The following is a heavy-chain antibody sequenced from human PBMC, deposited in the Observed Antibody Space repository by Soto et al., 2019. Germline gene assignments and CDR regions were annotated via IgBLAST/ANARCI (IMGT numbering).Heavy chain of an antibody. V-gene: IGHV5-10-1*03. D-gene: IGHD2-2*01. CDR1: GYSFTSYW. J-gene: IGHJ6*02. CDR3: ATLGGYVVVPAARREYYYYGMDV. Sequence: EVQLVQSGAEVKKPGESLRISCKGSGYSFTSYWISWVRQMPGKGLEWMGRIDPSDSYTNYSPSFQGHVTISADKSISTAYLQWSSLKASDTAMYYCATLGGYVVVPAARREYYYYGMDVWGQGTTVTVSS. CDR2: IDPSDSYT.